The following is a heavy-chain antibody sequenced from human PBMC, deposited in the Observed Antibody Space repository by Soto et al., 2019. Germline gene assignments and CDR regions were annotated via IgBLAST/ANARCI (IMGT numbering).Heavy chain of an antibody. Sequence: GGSLRLSCAASGFTFSSYAMSWVRQAPGKGLEWVSAISGSGGSTYYADSVKGRFTISRDNSKNTLYLQMNSLRAEDTAVYYCAKEGNLTPSVEWLPISAPIDYWGQGTLVTVSS. J-gene: IGHJ4*02. V-gene: IGHV3-23*01. CDR2: ISGSGGST. CDR1: GFTFSSYA. D-gene: IGHD3-3*01. CDR3: AKEGNLTPSVEWLPISAPIDY.